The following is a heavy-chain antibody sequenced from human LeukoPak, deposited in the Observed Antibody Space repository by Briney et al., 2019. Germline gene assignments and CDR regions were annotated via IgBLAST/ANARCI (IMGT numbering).Heavy chain of an antibody. J-gene: IGHJ4*02. CDR2: IYWDDDK. D-gene: IGHD3-10*01. Sequence: SGPTLVNPTQTLTLTCTFSGFSLSTSGVGVGWIRQPPGKALEWLALIYWDDDKRYSLSLKSRLTITKDTYKNQVVLTMTNMDPVDTATYYCAHYGSGSYYLPPYFDYWGQGTLVTVSS. CDR3: AHYGSGSYYLPPYFDY. V-gene: IGHV2-5*02. CDR1: GFSLSTSGVG.